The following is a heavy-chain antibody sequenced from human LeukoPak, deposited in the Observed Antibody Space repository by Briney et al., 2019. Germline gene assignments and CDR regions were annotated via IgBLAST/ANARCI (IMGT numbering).Heavy chain of an antibody. V-gene: IGHV3-23*01. Sequence: GGSLRLSCAASGFTFSSYGMSWVRQAPGKGLEWVSAISGSGGSTYYADSVKGRFTISRDNSKNTLYLQMNSLRAEDTAVYYCAKYPNDYYDSSGYYTRAEYFQHWGQGTLVTVSS. J-gene: IGHJ1*01. CDR1: GFTFSSYG. CDR2: ISGSGGST. CDR3: AKYPNDYYDSSGYYTRAEYFQH. D-gene: IGHD3-22*01.